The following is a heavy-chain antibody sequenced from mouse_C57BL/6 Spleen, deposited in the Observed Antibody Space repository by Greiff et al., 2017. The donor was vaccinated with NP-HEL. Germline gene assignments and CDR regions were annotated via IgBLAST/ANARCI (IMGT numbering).Heavy chain of an antibody. D-gene: IGHD3-2*02. CDR1: GFTFSSYA. CDR2: ISDGGSYT. Sequence: DVHLVESGGGLVKPGGSLKLSCAASGFTFSSYAMSWVRQTPEKRLEWVATISDGGSYTYYPDNVKGRFTISRDNAKNNLYLQMSHLKSEDTAMYYCARQLRLPYYAMDYWGQGTSVTVSS. CDR3: ARQLRLPYYAMDY. V-gene: IGHV5-4*01. J-gene: IGHJ4*01.